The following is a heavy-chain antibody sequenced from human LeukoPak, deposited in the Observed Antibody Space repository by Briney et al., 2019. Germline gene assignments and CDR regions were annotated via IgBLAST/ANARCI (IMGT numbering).Heavy chain of an antibody. V-gene: IGHV3-11*01. Sequence: GGSLRLSCAASGFTFSDYYMSWLRQAPGKGLEWVSYISSSGSTIYYADSVKGRFTIPRDNAKNSLYLQMNSLRAEDTAVYYCARGGYCSGGSCSPHYYMDVWGKGTTVTISS. CDR2: ISSSGSTI. CDR1: GFTFSDYY. J-gene: IGHJ6*03. D-gene: IGHD2-15*01. CDR3: ARGGYCSGGSCSPHYYMDV.